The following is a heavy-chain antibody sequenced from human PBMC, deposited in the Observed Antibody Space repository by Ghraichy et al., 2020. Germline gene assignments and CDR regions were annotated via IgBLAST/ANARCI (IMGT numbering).Heavy chain of an antibody. CDR3: ASAKLRSNWFDP. V-gene: IGHV4-39*07. Sequence: SETLSLTCTVSDGSISSSSYYWGWIRQPPGKGLEWIGSIYYSGSTNYNPSLKSRVTISIDTSKNQFSLKVSSVTAADTAVYYCASAKLRSNWFDPWGQGILVTVSS. D-gene: IGHD3-3*01. CDR2: IYYSGST. J-gene: IGHJ5*02. CDR1: DGSISSSSYY.